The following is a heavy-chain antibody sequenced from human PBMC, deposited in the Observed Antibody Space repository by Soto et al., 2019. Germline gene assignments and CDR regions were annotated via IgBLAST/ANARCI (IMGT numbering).Heavy chain of an antibody. CDR1: GYSFMKYG. D-gene: IGHD2-2*01. CDR2: ISPYSGYT. CDR3: AREASVLIPAAQPSRFDS. Sequence: ASVKVSCKGFGYSFMKYGTNWVRQAPGQGLEWVGWISPYSGYTHSAEKFHGRLTLTTDTAASTAYMELRILRSADTALYYCAREASVLIPAAQPSRFDSWGQGTLVTVSS. V-gene: IGHV1-18*01. J-gene: IGHJ4*02.